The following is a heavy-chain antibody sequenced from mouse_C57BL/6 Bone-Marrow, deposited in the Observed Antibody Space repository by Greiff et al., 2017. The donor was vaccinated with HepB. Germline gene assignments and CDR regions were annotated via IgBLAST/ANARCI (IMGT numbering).Heavy chain of an antibody. Sequence: VKLMESGPGLVQPSQSLSITCTVSGFSLTSYGVHWVRQPPGKGLEWLGVIWSGGSTDYNAAFISRLSISKDNSKSQVFFKMNSLQADDTAIYYCSKNGGRYYAMDYWGQGTSVTVSS. J-gene: IGHJ4*01. V-gene: IGHV2-4*01. D-gene: IGHD1-1*02. CDR2: IWSGGST. CDR3: SKNGGRYYAMDY. CDR1: GFSLTSYG.